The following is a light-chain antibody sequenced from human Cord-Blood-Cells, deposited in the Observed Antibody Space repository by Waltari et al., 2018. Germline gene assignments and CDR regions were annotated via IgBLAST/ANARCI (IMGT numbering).Light chain of an antibody. J-gene: IGLJ2*01. CDR2: DVS. CDR3: SSYTSSSTLVV. Sequence: QSALNQPPSLSGSPGQSITISCPGTCGGVGGFNYVTWYQKHPGKAPKLMIEDVSNRPSGVSNRFSGSKSGNTASLTISGLQAEDEADYYCSSYTSSSTLVVFGGGTKLTVL. V-gene: IGLV2-14*01. CDR1: CGGVGGFNY.